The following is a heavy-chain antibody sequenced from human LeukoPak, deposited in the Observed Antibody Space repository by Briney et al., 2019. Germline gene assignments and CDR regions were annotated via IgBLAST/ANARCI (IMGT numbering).Heavy chain of an antibody. CDR3: ARDYSYGLNY. CDR1: GFTFSSYW. Sequence: GGCLRLSCAASGFTFSSYWMHWVRQAPGKGLVWVSHIMSDGSGTSYADSVKGRFTISRDNAKNTLYLQMNSLRAEDTAVYYCARDYSYGLNYWGQGTLVTVSS. J-gene: IGHJ4*02. D-gene: IGHD5-18*01. CDR2: IMSDGSGT. V-gene: IGHV3-74*01.